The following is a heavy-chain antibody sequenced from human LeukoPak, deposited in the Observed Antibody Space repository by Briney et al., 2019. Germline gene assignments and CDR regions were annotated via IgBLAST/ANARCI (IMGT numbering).Heavy chain of an antibody. J-gene: IGHJ4*02. CDR1: GYTFTSYG. V-gene: IGHV1-18*01. CDR2: ISAYNGNT. D-gene: IGHD1-14*01. Sequence: ASVKVSCKASGYTFTSYGISWVRQAPGQGREWMGWISAYNGNTNYAQKLQGRVTMTTDTSTSTAYMELRSLRSDDTAVYYCARGKNTNRYPIDFDYWGQGTLVTVSS. CDR3: ARGKNTNRYPIDFDY.